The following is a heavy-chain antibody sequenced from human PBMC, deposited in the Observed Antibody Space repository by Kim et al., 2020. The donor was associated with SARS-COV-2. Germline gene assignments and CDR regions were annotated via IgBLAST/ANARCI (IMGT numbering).Heavy chain of an antibody. CDR3: TRDDWKLLPEGY. J-gene: IGHJ4*02. Sequence: ASVKVSCKASGYTFRNYGIDWVRQAPGQGFEWMGSITPYYGNTNYAQKFQGRVTMTTDTSTNTVYMELTSLRPDDTAVYFCTRDDWKLLPEGYWGQGTQV. CDR2: ITPYYGNT. CDR1: GYTFRNYG. D-gene: IGHD1-1*01. V-gene: IGHV1-18*01.